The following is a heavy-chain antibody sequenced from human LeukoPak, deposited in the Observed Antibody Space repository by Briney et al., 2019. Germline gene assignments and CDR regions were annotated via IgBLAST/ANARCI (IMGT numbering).Heavy chain of an antibody. CDR2: IYYSGST. CDR3: ARLANSGIAVAGHLDH. Sequence: SETLSLTCTVSGGSISSYYWSWSRQPPRKGLEGMGDIYYSGSTNYNPSLKSRVTISVATSKNQFSLKLSSVTAADTAVYYCARLANSGIAVAGHLDHWGQGTLVTVSS. J-gene: IGHJ4*02. D-gene: IGHD6-19*01. V-gene: IGHV4-59*08. CDR1: GGSISSYY.